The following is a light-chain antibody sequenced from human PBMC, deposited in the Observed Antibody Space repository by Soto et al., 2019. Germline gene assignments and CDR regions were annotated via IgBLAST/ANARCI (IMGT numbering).Light chain of an antibody. CDR1: QSISSNF. J-gene: IGKJ1*01. V-gene: IGKV3-20*01. CDR2: GAS. Sequence: IVLTQSPGTLSLSPGEGATLSCRASQSISSNFLAWYKQKRGQAPRLLIHGASNRATGIPDRVSGSGSGTEFTLTITRLEPEDFEVYYCQQYGGSPRTFGQGTKVDIK. CDR3: QQYGGSPRT.